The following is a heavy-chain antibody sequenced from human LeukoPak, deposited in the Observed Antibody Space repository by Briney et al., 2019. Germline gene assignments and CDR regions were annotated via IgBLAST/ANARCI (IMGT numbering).Heavy chain of an antibody. J-gene: IGHJ4*02. CDR2: ISSNGGST. V-gene: IGHV3-64D*06. CDR3: VKRLNNYFDY. D-gene: IGHD4/OR15-4a*01. CDR1: GFAFSTYA. Sequence: GGSLRLSCLASGFAFSTYAMHWVRQAPGKGLEFVSGISSNGGSTYYADSVKARFTMSRDNSKNALYLQMSSLRAEDTAVYYCVKRLNNYFDYWGQGTLVTVSS.